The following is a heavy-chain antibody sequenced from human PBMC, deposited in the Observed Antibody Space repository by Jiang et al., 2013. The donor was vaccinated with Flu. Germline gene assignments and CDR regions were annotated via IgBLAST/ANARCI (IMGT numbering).Heavy chain of an antibody. V-gene: IGHV4-59*01. Sequence: GSGLVKPSETLSLTCTVSGGSISSYYWSWIRQPPGKGLEWIGYIYYSGSTNYNPSLKSRVTISVDTSKNQFSLKLSSVTAADTAVYYCARGSLAGMDVWGQGTTVTVSS. CDR2: IYYSGST. D-gene: IGHD3-10*01. CDR3: ARGSLAGMDV. CDR1: GGSISSYY. J-gene: IGHJ6*02.